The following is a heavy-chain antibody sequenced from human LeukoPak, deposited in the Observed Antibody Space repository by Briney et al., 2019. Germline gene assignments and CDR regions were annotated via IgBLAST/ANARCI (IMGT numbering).Heavy chain of an antibody. D-gene: IGHD6-19*01. J-gene: IGHJ4*02. Sequence: SETLSLTCAVYGGSFSGYYWSWIRQPPGKGLEWVGYIFYNGITNYNPSLASRVSISIDTSKNQFSLRLRSVTAADTATYYCARDRGSGWEPFDSWGQGTLVTVSS. CDR1: GGSFSGYY. CDR3: ARDRGSGWEPFDS. V-gene: IGHV4-59*01. CDR2: IFYNGIT.